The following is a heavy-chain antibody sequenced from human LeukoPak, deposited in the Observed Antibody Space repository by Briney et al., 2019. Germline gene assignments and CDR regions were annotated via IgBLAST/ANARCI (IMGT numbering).Heavy chain of an antibody. Sequence: GQSRKISYKVSGYSFTSYWISWVRQMPEKGLEWMGRIDPSDSYTNYSPSFQGHVTISADKSISTAYLQWSSLKASDTAMYYCARRGYCSSTSCYYYGMDVWGKGTTVTVSS. D-gene: IGHD2-2*01. J-gene: IGHJ6*04. V-gene: IGHV5-10-1*01. CDR3: ARRGYCSSTSCYYYGMDV. CDR1: GYSFTSYW. CDR2: IDPSDSYT.